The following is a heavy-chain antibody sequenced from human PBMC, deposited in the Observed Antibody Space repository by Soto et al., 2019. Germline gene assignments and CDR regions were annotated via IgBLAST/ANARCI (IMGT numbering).Heavy chain of an antibody. D-gene: IGHD2-15*01. CDR1: GGTFNTYT. CDR2: ILPIMGSV. Sequence: QVHLVQSGSEVKKPGSSVTVSCKASGGTFNTYTFSWVRQAPGQGLEWMGSILPIMGSVNYAHDFRGRLSITADPSTTTAYMELTSLTSHDTAMYYCARIPRYSYATSDPLDNWGQGTLVTGSS. J-gene: IGHJ4*02. CDR3: ARIPRYSYATSDPLDN. V-gene: IGHV1-69*01.